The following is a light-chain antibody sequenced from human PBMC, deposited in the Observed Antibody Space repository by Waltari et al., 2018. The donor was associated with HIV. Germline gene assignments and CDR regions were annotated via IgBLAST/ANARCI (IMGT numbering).Light chain of an antibody. Sequence: DIQMTQSPSSVSASIGARVTITCRASQSISRSLAWYRQKPGKAPQLLIFGASRLESGVPSRFSGNGSETLFTLIISSLQPEDFATYHCQQAKSFPYTFGQGTKVEIK. CDR3: QQAKSFPYT. V-gene: IGKV1-12*01. J-gene: IGKJ2*01. CDR1: QSISRS. CDR2: GAS.